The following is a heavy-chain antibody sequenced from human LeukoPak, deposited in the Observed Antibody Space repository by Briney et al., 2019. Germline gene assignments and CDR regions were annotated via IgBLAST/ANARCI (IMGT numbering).Heavy chain of an antibody. CDR3: ARDPPGSYYGSY. V-gene: IGHV3-21*01. CDR2: ISSSSTYI. J-gene: IGHJ4*02. Sequence: GGSLRLSCAASGFTFSTYSMNWVRQAPGKGLEWVSSISSSSTYIYYADSVRGRFTISRDNAKNSLYLQMNSLRAEDTAVYYCARDPPGSYYGSYWGQGTLVTVSS. CDR1: GFTFSTYS. D-gene: IGHD1-26*01.